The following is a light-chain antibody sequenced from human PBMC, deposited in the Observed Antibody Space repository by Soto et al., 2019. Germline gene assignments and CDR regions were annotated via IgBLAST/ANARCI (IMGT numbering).Light chain of an antibody. J-gene: IGKJ4*01. CDR2: MAS. Sequence: DIQMTQSPSTLSASVGDRVTITCRASQSISSWLAWYQQKPGKAPNLLIYMASSLEGGVPSRFSGSGSGTEFTLTISSLQPDDFATYYCQKYNSYSPLTFGGGTKVEIK. CDR1: QSISSW. V-gene: IGKV1-5*03. CDR3: QKYNSYSPLT.